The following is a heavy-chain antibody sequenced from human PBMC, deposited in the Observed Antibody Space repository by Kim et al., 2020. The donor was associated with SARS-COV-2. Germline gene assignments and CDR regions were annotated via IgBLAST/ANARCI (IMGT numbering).Heavy chain of an antibody. CDR3: ARGLGHFGSGWYGPRYNWFDH. CDR2: INPNSGGT. Sequence: ASVKVSCKASGYTFTGYYMHWVRQAPGQGLEWMGWINPNSGGTNYAQKFQGWVTMTRDTSISTAYMELSRLRSDDTAVYYCARGLGHFGSGWYGPRYNWFDHWGQGTLVTVSS. J-gene: IGHJ5*02. CDR1: GYTFTGYY. D-gene: IGHD6-19*01. V-gene: IGHV1-2*04.